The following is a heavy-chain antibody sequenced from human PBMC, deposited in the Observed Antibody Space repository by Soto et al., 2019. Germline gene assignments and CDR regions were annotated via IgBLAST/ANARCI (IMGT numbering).Heavy chain of an antibody. J-gene: IGHJ3*02. CDR1: GGSFRGYY. CDR2: INHRGST. V-gene: IGHV4-34*01. CDR3: ARGCSWFQPYYYGTYDAFDI. D-gene: IGHD3-10*01. Sequence: PSETLSLTCAVYGGSFRGYYGSWIRQPPGKGLEWIGEINHRGSTNYNPSLKSRVTISVDTSKNQFSLKLSSVTAADTAVYYCARGCSWFQPYYYGTYDAFDIWGQGTMVTVSS.